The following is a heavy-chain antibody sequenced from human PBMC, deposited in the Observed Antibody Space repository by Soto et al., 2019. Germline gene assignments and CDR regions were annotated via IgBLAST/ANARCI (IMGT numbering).Heavy chain of an antibody. CDR2: ISSSSSYI. Sequence: GGSLRLSCAASGFTFSSYSMNWVRQAPGKGLEWVSSISSSSSYIYYADSVKGLFTISRDNAKNSLYLQMNSLRAEDTAVYYCARAPPSYCSSTSCYTSLYYYYYMDVWGKGTTVTVSS. CDR3: ARAPPSYCSSTSCYTSLYYYYYMDV. V-gene: IGHV3-21*01. CDR1: GFTFSSYS. J-gene: IGHJ6*03. D-gene: IGHD2-2*02.